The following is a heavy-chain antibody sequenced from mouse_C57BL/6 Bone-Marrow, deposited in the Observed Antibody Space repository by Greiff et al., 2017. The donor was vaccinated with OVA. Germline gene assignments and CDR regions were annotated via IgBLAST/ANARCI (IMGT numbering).Heavy chain of an antibody. V-gene: IGHV2-9-1*01. CDR1: GFSLTSYA. Sequence: QVQLQQSGPGLVAPSQSLSITCTFSGFSLTSYAISWVRQPPGKGLEWLGVIWTGGGTNYNSALKSRLSISKDNSKSQVFLKMNSLQTDDTARDYCASPYGNHEGFAYWGQGTLVTVSA. CDR2: IWTGGGT. CDR3: ASPYGNHEGFAY. J-gene: IGHJ3*01. D-gene: IGHD2-1*01.